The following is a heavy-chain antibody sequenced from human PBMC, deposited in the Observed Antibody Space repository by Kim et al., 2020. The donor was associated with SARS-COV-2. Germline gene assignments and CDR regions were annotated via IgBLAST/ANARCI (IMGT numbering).Heavy chain of an antibody. V-gene: IGHV3-72*01. CDR2: SRNKGYSYST. D-gene: IGHD2-15*01. Sequence: GGSLRLSCAASGFRLSDHYIDWVRQAPGKGLEWVGRSRNKGYSYSTEYAASVEGRFTISRDDSKNSVDLQMNSLTTGDTAVYYCGRGFCGGGSCYSGDHWGQGAAVTVSS. CDR3: GRGFCGGGSCYSGDH. CDR1: GFRLSDHY. J-gene: IGHJ4*02.